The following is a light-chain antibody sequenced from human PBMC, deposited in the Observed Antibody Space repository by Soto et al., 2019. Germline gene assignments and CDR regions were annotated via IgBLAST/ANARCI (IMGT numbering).Light chain of an antibody. J-gene: IGKJ5*01. CDR3: HQNYSTPPMT. V-gene: IGKV1-5*03. Sequence: IQMTQSPSSLSGSVGDRVTITCRASQTISRWLGWYPLKPGKAPKLLIYKASTLQSGVPSRFSGSGSGTDFTLTTISLQPEDFATNYCHQNYSTPPMTFGQGTRLDIK. CDR2: KAS. CDR1: QTISRW.